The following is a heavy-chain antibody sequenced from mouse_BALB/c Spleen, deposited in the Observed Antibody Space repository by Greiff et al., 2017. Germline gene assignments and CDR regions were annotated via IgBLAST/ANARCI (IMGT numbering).Heavy chain of an antibody. Sequence: EVQVVESGGGLVQPGGSRKLSCAASGFTFSSFGMHWVRQAPEKGLEWVAYISSGSSTIYYADTVKGRFTISRDNPKNTLFLQMTSLRSEDTAMYYCARSGSTTVVGAIDYWGQGTSVTVSS. CDR2: ISSGSSTI. J-gene: IGHJ4*01. D-gene: IGHD1-1*01. V-gene: IGHV5-17*02. CDR1: GFTFSSFG. CDR3: ARSGSTTVVGAIDY.